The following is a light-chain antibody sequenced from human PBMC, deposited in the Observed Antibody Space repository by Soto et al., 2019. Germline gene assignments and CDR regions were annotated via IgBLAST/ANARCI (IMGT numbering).Light chain of an antibody. CDR3: QQYGNSLWT. CDR2: GAS. J-gene: IGKJ1*01. Sequence: EIVLTQSPGTLSLSPGERATLSCRASQSVSSNNLVWYQQKPGQAPRLLIHGASNRAPGIADRFSGSGSGTDFTLTISRLEPEDFAVYYCQQYGNSLWTFGQGTKVDIK. V-gene: IGKV3-20*01. CDR1: QSVSSNN.